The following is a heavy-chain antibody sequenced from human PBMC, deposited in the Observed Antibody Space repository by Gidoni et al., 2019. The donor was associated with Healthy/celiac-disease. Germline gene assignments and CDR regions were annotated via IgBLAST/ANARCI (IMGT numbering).Heavy chain of an antibody. CDR3: ATEVVVTATGSLDY. V-gene: IGHV3-33*01. J-gene: IGHJ4*02. D-gene: IGHD2-21*02. CDR2: IWYDGSNK. Sequence: QVQLVESGGGVVQPGRSLRLACAATGSTFSSYGMHWVRQAPGKGLEWVAVIWYDGSNKYYADSVKGRFTISRDNSKNTLYLQMNSLRAEDTAVYYCATEVVVTATGSLDYWGQGTLVTVSS. CDR1: GSTFSSYG.